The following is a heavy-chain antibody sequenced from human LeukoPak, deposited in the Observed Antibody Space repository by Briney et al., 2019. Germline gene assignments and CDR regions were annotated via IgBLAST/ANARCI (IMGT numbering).Heavy chain of an antibody. CDR3: ARDPPNYYDSSGYYDY. CDR1: GFTFSSYG. V-gene: IGHV3-30*02. Sequence: SGGSLRLSCAASGFTFSSYGMHWVRQAPGKGLEWVAFIRYDGSNKYYADSVKGRFTISRDNSKNTLYLQMNSLRAEDTAVYYCARDPPNYYDSSGYYDYWGQGTLVTVSS. J-gene: IGHJ4*02. CDR2: IRYDGSNK. D-gene: IGHD3-22*01.